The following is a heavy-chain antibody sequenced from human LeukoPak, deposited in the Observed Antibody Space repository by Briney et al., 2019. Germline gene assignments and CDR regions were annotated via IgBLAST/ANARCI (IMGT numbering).Heavy chain of an antibody. CDR1: GFTFRNYG. D-gene: IGHD2-15*01. J-gene: IGHJ4*02. CDR3: ARAYCSGGSCRFDY. V-gene: IGHV4-30-4*01. Sequence: LRLSCAASGFTFRNYGMTWVRQAPGKGLEWIGYIYYSGSTYYNPSLKSRVTISVDTSKNQFSLKLSSVTAADTAVYYCARAYCSGGSCRFDYWGQGTLVTVSS. CDR2: IYYSGST.